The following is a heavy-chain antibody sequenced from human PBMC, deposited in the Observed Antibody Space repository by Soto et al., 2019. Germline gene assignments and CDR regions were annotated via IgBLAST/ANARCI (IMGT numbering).Heavy chain of an antibody. Sequence: QVQLVESGGGVVQPGRSLRLSCAASGFTFSSYGMHWVRQAPGKGLEWVAVIWYDGSNKYYADSVKGRFTISRDNSKNTLYLQMNSLRAEDTAVYYCARDGYCSGGSCYSVPVFDYWGQGTPVTVSS. J-gene: IGHJ4*02. CDR1: GFTFSSYG. D-gene: IGHD2-15*01. CDR2: IWYDGSNK. CDR3: ARDGYCSGGSCYSVPVFDY. V-gene: IGHV3-33*01.